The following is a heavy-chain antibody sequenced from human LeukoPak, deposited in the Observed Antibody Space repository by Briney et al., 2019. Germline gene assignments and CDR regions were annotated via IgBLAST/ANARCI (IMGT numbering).Heavy chain of an antibody. D-gene: IGHD6-13*01. V-gene: IGHV3-7*01. CDR1: GFTFNSYW. CDR3: ASPLGQQLMP. J-gene: IGHJ5*02. CDR2: IKQDGSEK. Sequence: GGSLRLSCAASGFTFNSYWMSWVRQAPGKGLEWVTNIKQDGSEKKYVDSVKGRFTISRDNAKNSLYLQMNSLRAEDTAVYYCASPLGQQLMPWGQGTLVTVSS.